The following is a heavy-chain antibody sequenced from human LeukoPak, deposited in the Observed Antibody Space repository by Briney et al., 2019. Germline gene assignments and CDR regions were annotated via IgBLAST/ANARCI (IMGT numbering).Heavy chain of an antibody. CDR2: INPNSGGT. CDR1: GYTFTGYY. J-gene: IGHJ2*01. Sequence: ASVKVSCKASGYTFTGYYMHWVRQAPGQGLEWMGWINPNSGGTNYAQKFQGRVTMTRDTSISTAYMELSRLRSDDTAVYYCARVLRRITIFGVARYFDLWGRGTLVTVSS. CDR3: ARVLRRITIFGVARYFDL. D-gene: IGHD3-3*01. V-gene: IGHV1-2*02.